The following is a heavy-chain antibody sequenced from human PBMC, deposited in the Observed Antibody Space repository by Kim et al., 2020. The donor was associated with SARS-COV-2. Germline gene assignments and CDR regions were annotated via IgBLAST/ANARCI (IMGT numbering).Heavy chain of an antibody. V-gene: IGHV4-59*08. D-gene: IGHD3-10*01. CDR2: MYYSGST. CDR1: GASISTYY. J-gene: IGHJ6*02. Sequence: SETLSLTCTVSGASISTYYWSWIRQPPGKGLEWIGSMYYSGSTNYNPSLKSRVTISVDTSKNQFSLRLSSVTAADTAVYYCARVAYGSGTYGNYYFYGLDVWGQATTVTISS. CDR3: ARVAYGSGTYGNYYFYGLDV.